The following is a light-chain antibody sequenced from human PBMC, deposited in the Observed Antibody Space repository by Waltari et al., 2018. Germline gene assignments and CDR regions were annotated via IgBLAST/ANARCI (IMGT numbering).Light chain of an antibody. CDR1: QSLSSSY. Sequence: EIVLTQSPGTLSLSPGERATLSCRASQSLSSSYLAWYQQKPGQAPRLLINGTSSRATGIPDRFSGSGSVTYFTLTISRLEPEDFAVYFCQQYGRLITFGQGTRLEIK. J-gene: IGKJ5*01. V-gene: IGKV3-20*01. CDR3: QQYGRLIT. CDR2: GTS.